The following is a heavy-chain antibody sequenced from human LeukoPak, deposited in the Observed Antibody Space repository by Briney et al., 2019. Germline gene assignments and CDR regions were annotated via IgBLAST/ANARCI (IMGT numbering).Heavy chain of an antibody. Sequence: GGSLRLSCAASGFTFSSYAMSWVRQAPGKGLEWVSAISGSGGSTYYADSVKGRFTISRDNSKNTLYLQMNGLRAEDTAVYYCAKDLGYCSGGSCGDYWGQETLVTVSS. CDR2: ISGSGGST. CDR3: AKDLGYCSGGSCGDY. J-gene: IGHJ4*02. V-gene: IGHV3-23*01. D-gene: IGHD2-15*01. CDR1: GFTFSSYA.